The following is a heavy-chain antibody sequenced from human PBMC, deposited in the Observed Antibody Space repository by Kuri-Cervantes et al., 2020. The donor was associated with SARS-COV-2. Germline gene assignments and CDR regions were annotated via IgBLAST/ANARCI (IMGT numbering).Heavy chain of an antibody. Sequence: GESLKISYAASGFTFSSYWMSWVRQAPGKGLEWVANIKQDGSEKYYVDSVKGRFTISRDNAKNSLYLQMNSLRAEDTAVYYCARSDGSSSPDGAFDIWGQGKMVNV. CDR2: IKQDGSEK. J-gene: IGHJ3*02. CDR1: GFTFSSYW. D-gene: IGHD6-6*01. CDR3: ARSDGSSSPDGAFDI. V-gene: IGHV3-7*01.